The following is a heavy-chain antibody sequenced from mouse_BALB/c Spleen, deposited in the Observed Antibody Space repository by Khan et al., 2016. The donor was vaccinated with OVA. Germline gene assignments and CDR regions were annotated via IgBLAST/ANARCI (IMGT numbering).Heavy chain of an antibody. Sequence: QVQLQQSGAELVRPGVSVKISCKGSGYTFTDFTMHWVKQSHAKSLEWIGVISTYYGDVTYNQKFKGKATMTVDKSSSTAYMELARLTSEDSAIXCCTRGGGGNRFAYWGQGTLVTVSA. CDR3: TRGGGGNRFAY. V-gene: IGHV1S137*01. CDR1: GYTFTDFT. CDR2: ISTYYGDV. J-gene: IGHJ3*01.